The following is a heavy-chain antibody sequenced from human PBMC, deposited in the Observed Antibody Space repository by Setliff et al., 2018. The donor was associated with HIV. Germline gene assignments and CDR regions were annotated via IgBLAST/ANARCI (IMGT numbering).Heavy chain of an antibody. Sequence: PSETLSLTCAVYGGSFSGYYWSWIRQPPGKGLEWIGEINHSGVTNYNPSLKSRVTISVDTSKNQFSLNLRSVTASDTAVYYCARGGYAGYDPFDYWGQGALVTVS. V-gene: IGHV4-34*01. J-gene: IGHJ4*02. CDR2: INHSGVT. CDR3: ARGGYAGYDPFDY. D-gene: IGHD5-12*01. CDR1: GGSFSGYY.